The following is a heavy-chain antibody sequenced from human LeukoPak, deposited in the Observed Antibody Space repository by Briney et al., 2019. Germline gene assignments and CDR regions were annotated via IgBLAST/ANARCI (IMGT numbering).Heavy chain of an antibody. V-gene: IGHV3-66*01. J-gene: IGHJ3*02. CDR1: GFTFSSYS. CDR3: ARYVTDWSSGFDI. D-gene: IGHD3-9*01. CDR2: IYSGGST. Sequence: GGSLRLSCAASGFTFSSYSMNWVRQAPGKGLKWVSVIYSGGSTYYADSVKGRFTISRDNSENTLHLQMNSLRAEDTAVYYCARYVTDWSSGFDIWGQGTMVTVSS.